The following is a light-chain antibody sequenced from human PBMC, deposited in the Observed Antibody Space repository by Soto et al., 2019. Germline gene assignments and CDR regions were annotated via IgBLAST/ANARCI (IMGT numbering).Light chain of an antibody. Sequence: EIVMTQSPATLSVSPGERATLSCRASQSVSSNLAWYQQKPGQAPRLLIYGASTRATGIPARFSGSGSGTEFTLTISSLQSEDFAVYYCQQYNKWPPITFGQGMRLEMK. CDR3: QQYNKWPPIT. V-gene: IGKV3-15*01. CDR2: GAS. CDR1: QSVSSN. J-gene: IGKJ5*01.